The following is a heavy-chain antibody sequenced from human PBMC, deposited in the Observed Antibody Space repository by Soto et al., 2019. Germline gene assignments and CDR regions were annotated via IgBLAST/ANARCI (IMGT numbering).Heavy chain of an antibody. J-gene: IGHJ3*02. CDR1: GFTFSNAW. CDR2: IKSKTEGGTT. Sequence: EAQLVESGGGLVKPGGSLRLSCAASGFTFSNAWMNWVRQAPGKGLEWVGRIKSKTEGGTTDYAAPVKGRFTISRDDSKDTLYLQMNSLKTDDTAVYYCRRALAVTGPDAFDIWGQGTMVTVSS. D-gene: IGHD6-19*01. CDR3: RRALAVTGPDAFDI. V-gene: IGHV3-15*07.